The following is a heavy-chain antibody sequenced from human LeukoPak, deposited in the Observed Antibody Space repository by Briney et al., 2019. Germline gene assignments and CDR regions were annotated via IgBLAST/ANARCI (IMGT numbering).Heavy chain of an antibody. Sequence: ASVTVSCKPSGYTFTGYYMHWVRQAPGQGLEWLGWINPNSGGTNYAQKFQGRVTMTRDTSISTAYLQWSSLKASDTAMYYCARGWDSGYGYAKNNWFDPWGQGTLVTVSS. CDR3: ARGWDSGYGYAKNNWFDP. CDR1: GYTFTGYY. D-gene: IGHD5-12*01. CDR2: INPNSGGT. J-gene: IGHJ5*02. V-gene: IGHV1-2*02.